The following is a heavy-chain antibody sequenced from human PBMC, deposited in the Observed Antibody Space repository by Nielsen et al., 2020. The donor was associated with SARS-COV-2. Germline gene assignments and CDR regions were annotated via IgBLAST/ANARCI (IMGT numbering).Heavy chain of an antibody. V-gene: IGHV3-48*04. D-gene: IGHD3-22*01. CDR3: VRVRDDGYYYDTGPFDY. CDR1: GFTFSDYA. CDR2: ISTSGSTI. J-gene: IGHJ4*02. Sequence: GESLKISCAASGFTFSDYAMAWVRQAPGKGLEWVSYISTSGSTIYYADSVKGRFTISRDNARDTVYLQMNSLSAEDTAVYYCVRVRDDGYYYDTGPFDYWGQGALVTVSS.